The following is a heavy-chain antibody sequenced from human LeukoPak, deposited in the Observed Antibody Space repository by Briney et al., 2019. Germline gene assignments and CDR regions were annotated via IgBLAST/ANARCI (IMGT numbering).Heavy chain of an antibody. CDR1: GGSISSSSYY. CDR3: GTGVVIAY. CDR2: IYYSGST. V-gene: IGHV4-39*01. J-gene: IGHJ4*02. D-gene: IGHD3-3*01. Sequence: PSETLSLTCTVSGGSISSSSYYWGWIRQPPGKGLEWIGSIYYSGSTYYNPSLKSRVTISVDTSKNQFSLKLSSVTAADTAVYYCGTGVVIAYWGQGTLVTVSS.